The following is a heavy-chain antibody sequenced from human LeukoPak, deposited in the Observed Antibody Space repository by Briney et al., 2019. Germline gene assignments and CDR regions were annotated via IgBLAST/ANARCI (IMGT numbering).Heavy chain of an antibody. D-gene: IGHD2-2*01. CDR1: GRSFSGYY. V-gene: IGHV4-34*01. CDR2: INHSGST. Sequence: SETLSLTCAVYGRSFSGYYWSWIRQPPGKGLEWIGEINHSGSTNYNPSLKSRVTISVDTSKNQFSLKLSSVTAADTAVYYCASAAYCSSTSCTRDYYYGMDVWGQGTTVTVSS. CDR3: ASAAYCSSTSCTRDYYYGMDV. J-gene: IGHJ6*02.